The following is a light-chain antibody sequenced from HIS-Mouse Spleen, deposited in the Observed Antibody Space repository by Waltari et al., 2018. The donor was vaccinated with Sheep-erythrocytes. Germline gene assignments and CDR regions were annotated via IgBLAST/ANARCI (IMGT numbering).Light chain of an antibody. CDR1: SSDVGSYNR. V-gene: IGLV2-18*01. Sequence: QSALTQPPFVSGSPGQSVTISCTGTSSDVGSYNRVSWYQQPPGTAPKLMIYEVSNRPAGVPDRFSGSKSGNTPSLTISGLQAEDEADYYCSLYTSSSTLVFGGGTKLTVL. J-gene: IGLJ2*01. CDR3: SLYTSSSTLV. CDR2: EVS.